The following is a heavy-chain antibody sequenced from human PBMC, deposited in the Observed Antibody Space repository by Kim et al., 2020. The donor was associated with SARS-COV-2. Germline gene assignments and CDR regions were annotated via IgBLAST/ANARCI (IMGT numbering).Heavy chain of an antibody. D-gene: IGHD6-19*01. J-gene: IGHJ4*02. Sequence: GGSLRLSCAASGFTFSSYWMSWVRQAPGKGLEWVANIKQDGSEKYYVDSVKGRFTISRDNAKNSLYLQMNSLRAEDTAVYYCARVVSSAVAGSIDYWGQGTLVTVSS. CDR3: ARVVSSAVAGSIDY. CDR1: GFTFSSYW. CDR2: IKQDGSEK. V-gene: IGHV3-7*05.